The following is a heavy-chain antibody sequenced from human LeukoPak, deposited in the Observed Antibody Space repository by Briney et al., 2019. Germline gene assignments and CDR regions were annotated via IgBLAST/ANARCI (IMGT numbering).Heavy chain of an antibody. CDR1: GYTFTSYD. Sequence: GASVKVSCNAGGYTFTSYDINWVRQATGQGLEWMEWMNPNSGNTGYAQKFQGRVTMTRNTSISTAYMELSSLRSEDTAVYYCARAGGYCGRISCPYYFDYWGQGSLVAVSS. CDR2: MNPNSGNT. V-gene: IGHV1-8*01. J-gene: IGHJ4*02. CDR3: ARAGGYCGRISCPYYFDY. D-gene: IGHD2-15*01.